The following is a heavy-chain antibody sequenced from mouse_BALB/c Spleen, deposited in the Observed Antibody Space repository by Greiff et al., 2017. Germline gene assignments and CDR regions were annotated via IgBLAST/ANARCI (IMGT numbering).Heavy chain of an antibody. CDR3: ARQDYYGSRVDY. CDR2: IDPANGNT. CDR1: GFNIKDYY. D-gene: IGHD1-1*01. J-gene: IGHJ2*01. V-gene: IGHV14-3*02. Sequence: VQLQQSGAELVRSGASVKLSCTASGFNIKDYYMHWVKQRPEQGLEWIGRIDPANGNTKYDPKFQGKATITADTSSNTAYLQLSSLTSEDTAVYYCARQDYYGSRVDYWGQGTTLTVSS.